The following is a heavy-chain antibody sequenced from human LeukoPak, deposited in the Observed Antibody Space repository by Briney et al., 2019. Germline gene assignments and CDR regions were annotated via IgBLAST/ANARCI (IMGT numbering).Heavy chain of an antibody. CDR3: ARTRGYSYGYRGGVFDY. Sequence: SETLSLTCTVSGGSISSSSYYWGWIRQPPGKGLEWIGSIYYSGSTYYNPSLKSRVTISVDTSKNQFSLKLSSVTAADTAVYYCARTRGYSYGYRGGVFDYWGQGTLVTVSS. CDR1: GGSISSSSYY. J-gene: IGHJ4*02. D-gene: IGHD5-18*01. CDR2: IYYSGST. V-gene: IGHV4-39*07.